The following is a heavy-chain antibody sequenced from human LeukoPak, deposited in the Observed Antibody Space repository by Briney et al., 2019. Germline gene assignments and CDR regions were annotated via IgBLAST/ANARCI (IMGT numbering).Heavy chain of an antibody. J-gene: IGHJ4*02. D-gene: IGHD3-22*01. V-gene: IGHV3-64*01. CDR2: ISSNGGTT. CDR1: GFTFSSDA. Sequence: PGGSLRLSCAASGFTFSSDAMHWVRQAPGKGLEYVSAISSNGGTTHYGNSVKGRFTISRDNSKNTLYLQMGSLRAEDMAVYCCARSSGYGYYFDYWGQGTLVTVSS. CDR3: ARSSGYGYYFDY.